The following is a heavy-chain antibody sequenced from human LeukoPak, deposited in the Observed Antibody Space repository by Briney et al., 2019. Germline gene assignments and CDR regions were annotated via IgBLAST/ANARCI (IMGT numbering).Heavy chain of an antibody. CDR2: INSDGSWT. CDR1: GNYW. D-gene: IGHD2/OR15-2a*01. J-gene: IGHJ4*02. V-gene: IGHV3-74*01. CDR3: VSFYETY. Sequence: GGSLRLSCAASGNYWMHWVRQVPGKGLVWVSHINSDGSWTSYADSVKGRFTISKDNAKNTVYLQMNSLRAEDTAIYYCVSFYETYWGRGTLVTVSS.